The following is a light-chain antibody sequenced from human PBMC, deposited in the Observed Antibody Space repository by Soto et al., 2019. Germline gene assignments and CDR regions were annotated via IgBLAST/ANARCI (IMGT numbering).Light chain of an antibody. J-gene: IGLJ2*01. Sequence: NFMLTQPHSVSESLGKTVTISCTGSSGSIASNYVQWYQQRPGSAPTTVIYGNNQRPSGVTDRFSASIDSSSNSASLTIFGLKTEDEADYFYQAYDNINAHVVFGGGTKLTVL. CDR1: SGSIASNY. CDR3: QAYDNINAHVV. V-gene: IGLV6-57*02. CDR2: GNN.